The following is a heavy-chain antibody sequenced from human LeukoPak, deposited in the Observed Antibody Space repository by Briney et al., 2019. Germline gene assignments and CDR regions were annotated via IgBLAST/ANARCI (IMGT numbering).Heavy chain of an antibody. D-gene: IGHD3-9*01. CDR1: GYTFTGYY. J-gene: IGHJ6*02. V-gene: IGHV1-2*02. CDR3: ARARSTYYDILTGYYPPYYYYGMDV. CDR2: INPNSGGT. Sequence: ASVKVSCKASGYTFTGYYMHWVRQAPGQGLEWMGWINPNSGGTNYAQKFQGRVTMTRDTSISTAYMELSRLRSDDTAVYYCARARSTYYDILTGYYPPYYYYGMDVWGQGTTVTVSS.